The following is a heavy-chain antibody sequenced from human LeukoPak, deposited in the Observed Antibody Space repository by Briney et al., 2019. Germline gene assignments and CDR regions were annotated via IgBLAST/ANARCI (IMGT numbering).Heavy chain of an antibody. CDR2: ISGSGGST. V-gene: IGHV3-23*01. CDR3: AKDPPRYSGYDGPFDY. J-gene: IGHJ4*02. CDR1: GFTFSSYA. Sequence: GGSLRLSCAASGFTFSSYAMSWVRQAPGKGLEWVSAISGSGGSTYYADSVKGRFTISRDNSKNTLYLQMNSLRAEDTAVYYCAKDPPRYSGYDGPFDYWGQGTLVTVSS. D-gene: IGHD5-12*01.